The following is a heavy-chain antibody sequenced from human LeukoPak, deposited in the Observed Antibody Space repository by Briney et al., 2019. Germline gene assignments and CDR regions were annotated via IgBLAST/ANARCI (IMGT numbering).Heavy chain of an antibody. CDR2: IYYSGST. J-gene: IGHJ5*02. Sequence: SETLSLTCTVSGGSISSSSYYWGWIRQPPGKGLEWIGSIYYSGSTYYSPSLKSRVTISVDTSKNQFSLNLSSVTAADTAVYYCAKIVGAPNWFDPWGQGTLVTVSS. CDR3: AKIVGAPNWFDP. V-gene: IGHV4-39*07. D-gene: IGHD1-26*01. CDR1: GGSISSSSYY.